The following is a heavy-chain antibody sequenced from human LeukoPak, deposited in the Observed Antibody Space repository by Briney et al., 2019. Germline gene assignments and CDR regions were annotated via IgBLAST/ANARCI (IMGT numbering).Heavy chain of an antibody. V-gene: IGHV1-18*01. CDR1: GYTFTSYG. J-gene: IGHJ5*02. CDR3: ARDQISGYDYPNWFDP. CDR2: ISAYNGNT. Sequence: GASVKVSCKASGYTFTSYGISWVRQAPGQGLEWMGWISAYNGNTNYAQKLQGRVTMTTDTSTSTAYMELRSLRSGDTAVYYCARDQISGYDYPNWFDPWGQGTLVTVSS. D-gene: IGHD5-12*01.